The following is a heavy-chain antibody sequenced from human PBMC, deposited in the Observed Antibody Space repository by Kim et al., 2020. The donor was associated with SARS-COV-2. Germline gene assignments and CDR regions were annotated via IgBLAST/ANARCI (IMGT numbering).Heavy chain of an antibody. CDR3: ARDPRLSDH. CDR1: GFIFSTYH. D-gene: IGHD6-19*01. CDR2: INPDGSDM. J-gene: IGHJ4*02. Sequence: GGSLRLSCAVSGFIFSTYHMHWVRQTLGKGLEWVANINPDGSDMYYVDSVKGRFTISRDNAQKSMYLQMNSLRAEDTAVYYCARDPRLSDHWGQGTLVTVSS. V-gene: IGHV3-7*03.